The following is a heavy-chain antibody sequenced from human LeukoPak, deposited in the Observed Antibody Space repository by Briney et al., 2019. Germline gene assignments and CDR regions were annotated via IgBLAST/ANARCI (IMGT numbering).Heavy chain of an antibody. CDR1: GGTFTSYA. CDR2: IIPIFGNA. V-gene: IGHV1-69*13. CDR3: ARVKGNDYGDNEYYYGMDG. D-gene: IGHD4-17*01. Sequence: SVKVSCKASGGTFTSYAISWVRQAPGQGLEWMGGIIPIFGNANYAQKLQGRVTITADESTSTAYMELSSLRSEDTAVYYCARVKGNDYGDNEYYYGMDGWGKGATGTGSS. J-gene: IGHJ6*01.